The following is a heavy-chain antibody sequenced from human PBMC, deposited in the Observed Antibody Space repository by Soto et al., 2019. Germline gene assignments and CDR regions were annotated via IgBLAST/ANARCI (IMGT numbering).Heavy chain of an antibody. CDR2: ITYGGSI. D-gene: IGHD5-18*01. Sequence: SETLSLTCTVSGASITNDDFFWSWVRQHPDKGLEWLAYITYGGSIYYNPSLRSRLSVSIDKSKSQFSLNVRSVTAADTAVYFCGKMERTQLWLLVQNWGQG. CDR3: GKMERTQLWLLVQN. V-gene: IGHV4-31*03. CDR1: GASITNDDFF. J-gene: IGHJ1*01.